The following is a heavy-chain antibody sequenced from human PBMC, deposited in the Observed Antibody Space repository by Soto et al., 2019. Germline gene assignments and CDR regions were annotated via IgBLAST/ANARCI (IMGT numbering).Heavy chain of an antibody. CDR3: AKGGRQWLVTSDFNY. V-gene: IGHV3-74*01. Sequence: GGSLRLSCAASGFTFSSYWMHWVRQAPGKGLVWVSHMNSDGSSTSYADSVKGRFTISRDNSKNTLYLQMSSLRAEDTAVYYCAKGGRQWLVTSDFNYWGQGALVTVSS. J-gene: IGHJ4*02. CDR2: MNSDGSST. CDR1: GFTFSSYW. D-gene: IGHD6-19*01.